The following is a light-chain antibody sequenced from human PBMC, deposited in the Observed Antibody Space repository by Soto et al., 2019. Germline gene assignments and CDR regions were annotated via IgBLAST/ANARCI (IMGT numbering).Light chain of an antibody. V-gene: IGKV3-11*01. CDR3: QQRSNWPPL. Sequence: EIVLTPSPATLSLSPGERATPSCRASQSVSSYLAWYQQKPGQAPRLLIYDASNRATGIPARFSGSGSGTDFTLTISSLEPEDFAVYYCQQRSNWPPLFGQGTRLEIK. CDR1: QSVSSY. J-gene: IGKJ5*01. CDR2: DAS.